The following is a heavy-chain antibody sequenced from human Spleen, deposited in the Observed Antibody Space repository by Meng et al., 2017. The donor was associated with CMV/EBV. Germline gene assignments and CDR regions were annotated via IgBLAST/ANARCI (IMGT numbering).Heavy chain of an antibody. CDR1: GGTFSSYA. Sequence: QGQLVQSGAEGKMPGSSVKVSGTASGGTFSSYAISWVRQAPGQGLEWMGGIIPIFGTANYAQKFQGRVTITAAESTSTAYMELSSLRSEDTAVYYCARGGNGYNSWFDYWGQGTLVTVSS. V-gene: IGHV1-69*12. CDR3: ARGGNGYNSWFDY. J-gene: IGHJ4*02. D-gene: IGHD5-24*01. CDR2: IIPIFGTA.